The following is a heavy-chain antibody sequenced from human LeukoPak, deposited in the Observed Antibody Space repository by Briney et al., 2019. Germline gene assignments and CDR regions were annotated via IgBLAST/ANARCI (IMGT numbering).Heavy chain of an antibody. CDR3: ARDNSVEDTAWWFDP. V-gene: IGHV1-2*02. CDR2: INPHSGGR. Sequence: ASVKVSCKASGYSFTDYYIHWVRQAPGQGLEWMGWINPHSGGRNLAQKFQGRVTMTRDMSTSTDYMELSSLRSEDTAVYYCARDNSVEDTAWWFDPWGQGTLVTVSS. CDR1: GYSFTDYY. J-gene: IGHJ5*02. D-gene: IGHD4-23*01.